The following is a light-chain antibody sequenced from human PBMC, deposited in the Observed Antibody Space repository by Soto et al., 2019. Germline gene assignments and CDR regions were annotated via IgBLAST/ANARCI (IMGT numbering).Light chain of an antibody. J-gene: IGKJ1*01. V-gene: IGKV1-5*01. CDR2: AAS. Sequence: DIQMTQSGSTVYASVGDTVTITCRSSEIIDNWLAWYQQKPGKAPKLLIFAASTLIRGVPSRFSGRGSGTEFTLTISILQVDDYATFYCQQYHTDWTFGQGTKVDI. CDR3: QQYHTDWT. CDR1: EIIDNW.